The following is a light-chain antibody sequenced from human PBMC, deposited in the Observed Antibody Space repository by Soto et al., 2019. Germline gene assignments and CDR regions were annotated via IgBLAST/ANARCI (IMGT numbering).Light chain of an antibody. V-gene: IGLV2-23*01. CDR3: CLCIGATTYV. CDR1: SGFVGSFSL. CDR2: EGH. J-gene: IGLJ1*01. Sequence: QSVLAQPASVSGSTGQSITISCPGTSGFVGSFSLVSWYQQHPGKAPTVMISEGHRRPSGVPDRFSGSTSVTSASLTISGLQADDEADYYCCLCIGATTYVFGTGTKVTVL.